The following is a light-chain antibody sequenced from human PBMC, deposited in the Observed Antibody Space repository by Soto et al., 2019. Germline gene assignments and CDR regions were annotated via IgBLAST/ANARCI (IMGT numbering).Light chain of an antibody. CDR1: QSVSSSY. V-gene: IGKV3-20*01. Sequence: EVVLTLSLGTLSLSPWEIATLSCRASQSVSSSYLAWYQQKPGQAPRLLIYGTSSRATGIPDRFSGSGSGTDFTLTISRLEPEDFAVYYCQKYGSSPWKFGQGTKVDIK. CDR2: GTS. CDR3: QKYGSSPWK. J-gene: IGKJ1*01.